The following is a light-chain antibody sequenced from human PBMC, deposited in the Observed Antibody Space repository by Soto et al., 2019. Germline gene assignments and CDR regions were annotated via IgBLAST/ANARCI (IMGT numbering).Light chain of an antibody. CDR2: DVS. V-gene: IGLV2-14*03. CDR3: SSFAGSNYV. CDR1: ISDVGGNKF. J-gene: IGLJ1*01. Sequence: QSVLTQPASVSGSPGQSITISCTGTISDVGGNKFVSWYQQYPGKAPKLMLCDVSNRPSGVSNRFSGSKSGNTASLTISGLQAEDEADYYCSSFAGSNYVFGTGTK.